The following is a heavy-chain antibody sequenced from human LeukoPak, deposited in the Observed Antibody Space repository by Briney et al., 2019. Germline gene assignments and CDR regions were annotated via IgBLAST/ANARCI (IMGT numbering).Heavy chain of an antibody. D-gene: IGHD1-26*01. CDR1: GFTFSSCA. CDR3: AKALVGAILHAFDI. J-gene: IGHJ3*02. Sequence: GGSLRLSCAASGFTFSSCAMNWVRQAPGKGLEWVSAITGSGGSTYYADSVRGRFTISRDNSKNTLYLQMNSLRAEDTAVYYCAKALVGAILHAFDIWGQGTMVTVSS. V-gene: IGHV3-23*01. CDR2: ITGSGGST.